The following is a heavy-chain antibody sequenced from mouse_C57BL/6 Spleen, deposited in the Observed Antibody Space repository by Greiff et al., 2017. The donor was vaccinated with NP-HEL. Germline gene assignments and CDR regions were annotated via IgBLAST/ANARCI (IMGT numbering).Heavy chain of an antibody. D-gene: IGHD2-14*01. CDR2: IHPNSGST. Sequence: VQLQQPGAELVKPGASVKLSCKASGYTFTSYWMHWVKQRPGQGLEWIGMIHPNSGSTNYNEKFKSKATLTVDKSSSTAYMQLSSLTSEDSAVYYCARDPYYRDYYAMDYWGQGTSVTVSS. J-gene: IGHJ4*01. V-gene: IGHV1-64*01. CDR1: GYTFTSYW. CDR3: ARDPYYRDYYAMDY.